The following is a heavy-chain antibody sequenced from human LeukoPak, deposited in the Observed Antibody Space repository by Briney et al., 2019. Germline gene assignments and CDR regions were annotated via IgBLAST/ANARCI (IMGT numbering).Heavy chain of an antibody. CDR2: IYYSGST. J-gene: IGHJ3*02. V-gene: IGHV4-59*12. CDR1: GGSISSYY. Sequence: PSETLSLTCTVSGGSISSYYWSWIRQPPGKGLEWIGYIYYSGSTNYNPSLKSRVTISVDTSKNQFSLKLSSVTAADTAVYYCARGYSGYDYAVDAFDIWGQGTMVTVSS. CDR3: ARGYSGYDYAVDAFDI. D-gene: IGHD5-12*01.